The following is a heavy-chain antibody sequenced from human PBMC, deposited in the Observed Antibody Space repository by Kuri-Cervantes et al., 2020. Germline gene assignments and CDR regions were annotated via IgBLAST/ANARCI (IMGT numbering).Heavy chain of an antibody. CDR3: ARDGIVPAALGRDYSTSSALDY. D-gene: IGHD2-2*01. CDR1: GGTFSSYA. CDR2: IIPIFGTA. J-gene: IGHJ4*02. V-gene: IGHV1-69*05. Sequence: SVKVSCKASGGTFSSYAISWVRQAPGQGLEWMGGIIPIFGTANYAQKFQGRVTITTDESTSTAYMELSSLRSDDTAVYYCARDGIVPAALGRDYSTSSALDYWGQGTLVTVSS.